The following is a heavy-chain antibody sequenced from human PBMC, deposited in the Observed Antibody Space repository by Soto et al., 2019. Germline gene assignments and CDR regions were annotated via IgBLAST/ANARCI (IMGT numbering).Heavy chain of an antibody. CDR1: GFTFSSYS. Sequence: EVQLVESGGGLVQPGGSLRLSCAASGFTFSSYSMNWVRQAPGKGLEWVSYISSSSSTIYYADSVKGRFTISRDNAKNSVYLQMNSLRDEDTAVYYCARAELLWVGYFDPWGQGTLVTVSS. D-gene: IGHD3-10*01. CDR3: ARAELLWVGYFDP. CDR2: ISSSSSTI. J-gene: IGHJ5*02. V-gene: IGHV3-48*02.